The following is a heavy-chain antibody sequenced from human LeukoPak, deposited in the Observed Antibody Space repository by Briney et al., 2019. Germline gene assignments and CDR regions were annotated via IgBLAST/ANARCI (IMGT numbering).Heavy chain of an antibody. V-gene: IGHV1-18*01. J-gene: IGHJ3*02. CDR2: ISAYNGNT. CDR3: ARDSAHCSGGSCCDDAFDI. D-gene: IGHD2-15*01. Sequence: ASVNVSCKASGYTFTSYGISWVRQAPGQGLEWMGWISAYNGNTNYAQKLQGRVTMTTDTSTSTAYMELRSLRSDDTAVYYCARDSAHCSGGSCCDDAFDIWGQGTMVTVSS. CDR1: GYTFTSYG.